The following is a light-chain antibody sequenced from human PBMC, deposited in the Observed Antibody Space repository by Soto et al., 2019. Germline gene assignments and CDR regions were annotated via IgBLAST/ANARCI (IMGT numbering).Light chain of an antibody. V-gene: IGKV1-5*01. Sequence: DIEMTQSPSTLSASVGDRVTISCRASQSISSWLAWYQQKPGRAPDLLIFHASSLESGVPSRFSGSGSETEFTLTISSLQPEDFATYYCQQYNSYSGTFGQGTKVEIK. J-gene: IGKJ1*01. CDR3: QQYNSYSGT. CDR2: HAS. CDR1: QSISSW.